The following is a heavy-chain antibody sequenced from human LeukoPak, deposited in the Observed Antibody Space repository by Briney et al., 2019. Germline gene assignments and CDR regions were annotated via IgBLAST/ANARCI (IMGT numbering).Heavy chain of an antibody. Sequence: GGSLRLSCAASGFTFSSYAMHWVRQAPGKGLEWVAVISYDGGNKYYADSVKGRFTISRDNSKNTLYLQMNSLRAEDTAVYYCARGFHDYVWGSYRSVHFDYWGQGTLVTVSS. D-gene: IGHD3-16*02. V-gene: IGHV3-30*04. J-gene: IGHJ4*02. CDR2: ISYDGGNK. CDR1: GFTFSSYA. CDR3: ARGFHDYVWGSYRSVHFDY.